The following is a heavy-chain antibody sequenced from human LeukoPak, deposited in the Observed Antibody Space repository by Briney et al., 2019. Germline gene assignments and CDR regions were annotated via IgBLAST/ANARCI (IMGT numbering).Heavy chain of an antibody. CDR3: VRDGSSWGNFDY. D-gene: IGHD7-27*01. Sequence: GGSLRLSCAASGFTFINAWMAWVRQAPGKGLEWVSYLSSSSSVIYHADSVKGRFTISRDNAKNSLYLQMNSLRTEDTAVYYCVRDGSSWGNFDYWGQGTLVSVSS. CDR1: GFTFINAW. CDR2: LSSSSSVI. V-gene: IGHV3-48*01. J-gene: IGHJ4*02.